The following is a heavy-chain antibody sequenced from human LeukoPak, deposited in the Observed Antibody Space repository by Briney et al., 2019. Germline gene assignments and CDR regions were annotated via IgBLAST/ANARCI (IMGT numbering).Heavy chain of an antibody. V-gene: IGHV4-59*01. D-gene: IGHD3-3*01. CDR3: ARAVNYDFWSGYPNWFDP. Sequence: SETLSLTCTVSGGSISSYYWSWIRQPPGKGLEWIGYIYYSGSTNYNPSLKSRVTISVDTSKNQFSLKLSSVTAADTAAYYCARAVNYDFWSGYPNWFDPWGQGTLVTVSS. J-gene: IGHJ5*02. CDR1: GGSISSYY. CDR2: IYYSGST.